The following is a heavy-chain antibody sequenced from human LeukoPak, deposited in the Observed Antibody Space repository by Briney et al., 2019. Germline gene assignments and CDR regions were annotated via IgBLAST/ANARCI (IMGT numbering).Heavy chain of an antibody. CDR3: AASAVAGTLDY. J-gene: IGHJ4*02. V-gene: IGHV1-18*04. CDR1: GYTFTGYY. CDR2: ISAYNGNT. Sequence: ASVKVSCKASGYTFTGYYMHWVRQAPGQGLEWMGWISAYNGNTNYAQKLQGRVTMTTDTSTSTAYMELRSLRSDDTAVYYCAASAVAGTLDYWGQGTLVTVSS. D-gene: IGHD6-19*01.